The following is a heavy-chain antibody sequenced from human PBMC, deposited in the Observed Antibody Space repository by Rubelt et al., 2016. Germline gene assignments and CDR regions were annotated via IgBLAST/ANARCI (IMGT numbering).Heavy chain of an antibody. V-gene: IGHV4-39*07. CDR1: AGSLSSNSYF. D-gene: IGHD6-19*01. Sequence: QLPLQESGPGLVKPSETLSLTCTVSAGSLSSNSYFWGWIRQPPGKGLEWIGSIYYSGRTYYNPSLKCLVNISIDTSKNQFSRKLTSVAAADTAVVYCAGGTPSSDWSYYCDYWGQGTRVTVSS. CDR2: IYYSGRT. CDR3: AGGTPSSDWSYYCDY. J-gene: IGHJ4*02.